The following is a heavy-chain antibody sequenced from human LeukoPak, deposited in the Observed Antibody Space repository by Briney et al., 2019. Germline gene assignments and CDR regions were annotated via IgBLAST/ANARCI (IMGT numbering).Heavy chain of an antibody. Sequence: GGSLRLSCAASGFTFSASAMNWVRQAPAKGLEWVSSVNGGGSSTYYADSVKGRFTISRDNSRNTLYLQMNSLRAEDTAVYYCARALEGYYYGMDVWGQGTTVTVSS. J-gene: IGHJ6*02. V-gene: IGHV3-23*01. CDR3: ARALEGYYYGMDV. CDR2: VNGGGSST. CDR1: GFTFSASA.